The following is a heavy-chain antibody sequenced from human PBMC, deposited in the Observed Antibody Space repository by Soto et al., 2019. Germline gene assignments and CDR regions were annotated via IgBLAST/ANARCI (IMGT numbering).Heavy chain of an antibody. CDR1: GGSFSGYY. CDR2: INHRGST. Sequence: SETLSLTCAVYGGSFSGYYWSWIRQPPGKGLEWIGEINHRGSTNYNPSLKSRVTISVDTSKNQFSLKLSSVTAADTAVYYCARLNRASSGWYTYYYYGMDVWGQGTTVTVSS. D-gene: IGHD6-19*01. V-gene: IGHV4-34*01. J-gene: IGHJ6*02. CDR3: ARLNRASSGWYTYYYYGMDV.